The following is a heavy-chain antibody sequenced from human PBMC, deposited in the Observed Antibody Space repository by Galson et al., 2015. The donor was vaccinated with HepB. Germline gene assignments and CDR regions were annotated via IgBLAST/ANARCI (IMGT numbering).Heavy chain of an antibody. V-gene: IGHV1-69*13. Sequence: SVKVSCKASGGTFSSYAISWVRQAPGQGLEWMGGIIPIFGTANYAQKFQGRVTITADESTSTAYMELSSLRSEDTAVYYCAREFEGAYCGGDCQRGIDIWGQGTMVTVSS. J-gene: IGHJ3*02. CDR3: AREFEGAYCGGDCQRGIDI. CDR1: GGTFSSYA. CDR2: IIPIFGTA. D-gene: IGHD2-21*02.